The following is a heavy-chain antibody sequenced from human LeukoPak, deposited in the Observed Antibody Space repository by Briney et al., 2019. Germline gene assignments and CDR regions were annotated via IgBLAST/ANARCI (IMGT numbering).Heavy chain of an antibody. J-gene: IGHJ6*03. D-gene: IGHD2-2*01. CDR2: MNPNSGNT. CDR3: ARKGPGAYFYYYMDV. V-gene: IGHV1-8*01. Sequence: ASVKVSCKASGYTFTSYDINWVRQATGPGLEWMGWMNPNSGNTGYAQKFQGRVTMNRNTSISTAYMELSSLRSEDTAVYFCARKGPGAYFYYYMDVWGKGTTVTVSS. CDR1: GYTFTSYD.